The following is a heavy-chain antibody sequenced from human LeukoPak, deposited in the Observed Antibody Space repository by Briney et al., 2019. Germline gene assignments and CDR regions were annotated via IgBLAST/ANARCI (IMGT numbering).Heavy chain of an antibody. V-gene: IGHV1-69*04. J-gene: IGHJ4*02. CDR3: ARDPSGGYVPYFDY. CDR2: IIPILGIT. CDR1: GGTFSGYA. Sequence: SVKVSCKASGGTFSGYAISWVRQAPGQGLEWMGRIIPILGITNYAQKFQGRVTITADKSTSTAYMELSSLRSDDTAVYYCARDPSGGYVPYFDYWGQGTLVTVSS. D-gene: IGHD3-16*01.